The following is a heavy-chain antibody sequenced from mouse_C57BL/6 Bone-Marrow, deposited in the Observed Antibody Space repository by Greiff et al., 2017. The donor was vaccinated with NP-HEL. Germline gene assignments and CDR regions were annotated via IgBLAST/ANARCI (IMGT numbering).Heavy chain of an antibody. Sequence: VQLQQSGAELVRPGTSVKVSCKASGYAFTNYLIEWVKQRPGQGLEWIGVINPGSGGTNYNEKFKGKATLTADKSSSTAYMQLSSLTSEDSAVDFCARERILGYFDYWGQGTTLTVSS. CDR1: GYAFTNYL. D-gene: IGHD4-1*01. CDR3: ARERILGYFDY. V-gene: IGHV1-54*01. J-gene: IGHJ2*01. CDR2: INPGSGGT.